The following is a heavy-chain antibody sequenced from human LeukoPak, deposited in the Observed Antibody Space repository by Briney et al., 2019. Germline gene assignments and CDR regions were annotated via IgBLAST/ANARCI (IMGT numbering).Heavy chain of an antibody. CDR1: GFTFSCYR. J-gene: IGHJ6*03. CDR2: ISSSSSYI. CDR3: ARDSRSSRAAHGRGYYMDV. V-gene: IGHV3-21*01. D-gene: IGHD6-6*01. Sequence: PGGSLRLSCPASGFTFSCYRLNWVRQAPGKGLEWVSSISSSSSYIYYADSVKGRFTISRDNAKNSLYLQMNSLSTEDTAVYYCARDSRSSRAAHGRGYYMDVWGKGTTVTVSS.